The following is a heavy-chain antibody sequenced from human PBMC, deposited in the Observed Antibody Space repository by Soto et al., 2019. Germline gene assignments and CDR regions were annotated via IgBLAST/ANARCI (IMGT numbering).Heavy chain of an antibody. CDR3: AREGLRFLEWSKGIFDY. J-gene: IGHJ4*02. D-gene: IGHD3-3*01. CDR2: IYYSGST. V-gene: IGHV4-30-4*08. CDR1: GGSISSAAYY. Sequence: PSETLSLTCTVSGGSISSAAYYWSWIRQHPGKGLEWIGYIYYSGSTYYNPSLKSRVTISAGTSKNQFPLKLSSVTAADTAVYYCAREGLRFLEWSKGIFDYWGQGTLVTVYS.